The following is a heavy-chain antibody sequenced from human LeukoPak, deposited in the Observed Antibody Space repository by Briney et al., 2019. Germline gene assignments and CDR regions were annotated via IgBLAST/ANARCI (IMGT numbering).Heavy chain of an antibody. D-gene: IGHD3-3*01. CDR1: GFTFTSSA. Sequence: SVKVSCKASGFTFTSSAMQWVRQARGQRLEWIGWIVVGSGNTNYAQKFQERVTITRDMSTSTAYMELSSLRSEDTAVYYCEASSPITIFGVFGMDVWGQGTTVTVSS. J-gene: IGHJ6*02. V-gene: IGHV1-58*02. CDR3: EASSPITIFGVFGMDV. CDR2: IVVGSGNT.